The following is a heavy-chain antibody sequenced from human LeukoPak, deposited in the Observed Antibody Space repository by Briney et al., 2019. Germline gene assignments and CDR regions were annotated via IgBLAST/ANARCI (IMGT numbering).Heavy chain of an antibody. CDR2: ISGSGGRT. CDR1: GITLSNYG. Sequence: GGSLRLSCAVSGITLSNYGMSWVRQAPGKGLEWVAGISGSGGRTNYADSVKGRFTISRDNPKNTLYLQMSSLRAEDPAVYFCAKRGVVIRVILVGFHKEAYYFDSWGQGALVTVSS. V-gene: IGHV3-23*01. CDR3: AKRGVVIRVILVGFHKEAYYFDS. J-gene: IGHJ4*02. D-gene: IGHD3-22*01.